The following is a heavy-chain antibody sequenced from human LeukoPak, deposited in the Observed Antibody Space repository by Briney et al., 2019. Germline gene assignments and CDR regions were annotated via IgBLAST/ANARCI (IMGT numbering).Heavy chain of an antibody. V-gene: IGHV1-46*01. J-gene: IGHJ3*02. D-gene: IGHD6-19*01. CDR2: INPSGGST. CDR1: GYTFTSYY. Sequence: GASVKVSCKASGYTFTSYYMHWVRQAPGQGFEWMGIINPSGGSTIYAHKFQGRVTMTRDTSTSTVYMELSSLRSEDTAVYYCARENSGWYPPDAFDIWGQGTMVTVSS. CDR3: ARENSGWYPPDAFDI.